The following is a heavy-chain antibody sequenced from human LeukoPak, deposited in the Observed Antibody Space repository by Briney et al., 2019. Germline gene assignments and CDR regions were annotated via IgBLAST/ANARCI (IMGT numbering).Heavy chain of an antibody. D-gene: IGHD3-22*01. CDR1: GFTFSSYG. CDR3: AKDAGGRITMIVVVTGWFDP. V-gene: IGHV3-30*18. Sequence: PGGSLRLSCAASGFTFSSYGMHWVRQAPGKGLEWVAVISYDGSNKYYADSVKGRFTISRDNSKNTVYLQMNSLRAEDTAVYYCAKDAGGRITMIVVVTGWFDPWGQGTLVTVSS. CDR2: ISYDGSNK. J-gene: IGHJ5*02.